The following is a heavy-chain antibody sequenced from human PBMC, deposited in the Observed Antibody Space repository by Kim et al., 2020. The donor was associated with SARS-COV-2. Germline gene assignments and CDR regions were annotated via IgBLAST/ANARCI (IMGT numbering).Heavy chain of an antibody. J-gene: IGHJ4*02. CDR2: ISTSGST. CDR1: GGSISNYY. CDR3: AREYTSGWRQFDY. Sequence: SETLSLTCSVSGGSISNYYWSWIRQPAGKGLEWIWRISTSGSTNYNPSLKSRVTMSMDTSKNQFSLNLTSVTAADTAVYYCAREYTSGWRQFDYWGQGTLVTVSS. D-gene: IGHD6-19*01. V-gene: IGHV4-4*07.